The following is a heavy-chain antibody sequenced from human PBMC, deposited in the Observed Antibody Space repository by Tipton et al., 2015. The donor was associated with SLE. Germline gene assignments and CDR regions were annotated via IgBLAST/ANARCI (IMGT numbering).Heavy chain of an antibody. CDR3: AKSGYTDWGYFDY. CDR1: GFTFSSYS. CDR2: ISGSGGST. Sequence: SLRLSCAASGFTFSSYSMNWVRQAPGKGLEWVSAISGSGGSTYYADSVKGRFTISRDNSKNTLYLQMNSLRAEDTAVYYCAKSGYTDWGYFDYWGQGTLVTVSS. J-gene: IGHJ4*02. D-gene: IGHD6-13*01. V-gene: IGHV3-23*01.